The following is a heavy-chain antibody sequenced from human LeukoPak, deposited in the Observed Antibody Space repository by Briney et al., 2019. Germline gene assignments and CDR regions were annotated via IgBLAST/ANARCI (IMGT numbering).Heavy chain of an antibody. V-gene: IGHV4-59*01. CDR1: GGSISGSY. J-gene: IGHJ3*02. CDR3: TRGYYDARGDSNPFDI. CDR2: TSHSGST. D-gene: IGHD3-22*01. Sequence: TSETLSLTCTVSGGSISGSYWSWIRQPPGRGLEWIGYTSHSGSTNYKPSLKSRVSISVDTSKNQFSLKLTSVTAADTAMYYCTRGYYDARGDSNPFDIWGQGTMVTVSS.